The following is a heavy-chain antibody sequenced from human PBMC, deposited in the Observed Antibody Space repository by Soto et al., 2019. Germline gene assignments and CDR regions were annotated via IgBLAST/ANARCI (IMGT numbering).Heavy chain of an antibody. CDR2: IYSTGTT. Sequence: EVQLVESGGGLIQPGGSLKLSCAASGFTVGNNYMSWVRQAPGKGLEWVSLIYSTGTTKYADSVTGRFTDSRDNAKNTLYLQMNSLRAEDTAVYYCAKDGRGSGSHYNSFGYWGQGTLVTVSS. D-gene: IGHD3-10*01. CDR3: AKDGRGSGSHYNSFGY. J-gene: IGHJ4*02. CDR1: GFTVGNNY. V-gene: IGHV3-53*01.